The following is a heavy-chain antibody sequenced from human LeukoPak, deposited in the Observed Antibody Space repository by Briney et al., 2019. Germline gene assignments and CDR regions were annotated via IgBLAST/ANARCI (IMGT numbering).Heavy chain of an antibody. V-gene: IGHV3-30*18. CDR3: AKGPLRGTAAAIDY. CDR1: GFTFSGYS. CDR2: ISYDGRNI. J-gene: IGHJ4*02. D-gene: IGHD2-2*01. Sequence: GGSLRLSCTASGFTFSGYSMNWIRQAPGKGLEWVAVISYDGRNIHYPDSVKGRFTISRDISTDTLWLQMDSLRTEDTAVYYCAKGPLRGTAAAIDYWGQGTLVTVSS.